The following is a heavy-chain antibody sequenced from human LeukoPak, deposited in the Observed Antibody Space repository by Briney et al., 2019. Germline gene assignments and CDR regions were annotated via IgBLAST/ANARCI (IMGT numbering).Heavy chain of an antibody. V-gene: IGHV3-20*04. J-gene: IGHJ4*02. CDR3: ARDKSNYFFDY. Sequence: RTGGSLRLSCAASGFTFDDYGMNWVRQAPGMGLEWVSGINWNGGNTDYADSVKGRFTISRDNAKKSLYLQMNSLRAEDTALYYCARDKSNYFFDYWGQGTLVTVSS. CDR1: GFTFDDYG. D-gene: IGHD4-11*01. CDR2: INWNGGNT.